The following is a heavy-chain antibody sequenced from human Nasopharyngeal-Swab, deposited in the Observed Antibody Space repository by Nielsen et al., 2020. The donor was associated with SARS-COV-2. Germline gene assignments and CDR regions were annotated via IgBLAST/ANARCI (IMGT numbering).Heavy chain of an antibody. CDR1: GFTFSSYT. D-gene: IGHD4-17*01. J-gene: IGHJ5*01. CDR2: ISPTSDYI. V-gene: IGHV3-21*06. CDR3: VRGSYGHYDS. Sequence: GGSLRLSCAASGFTFSSYTMNWVRQAPGKGLEWVSSISPTSDYISYAESVKGRFTISRDNAKNSLFLQMNSLRAEETAIYYCVRGSYGHYDSWGQGALITVSS.